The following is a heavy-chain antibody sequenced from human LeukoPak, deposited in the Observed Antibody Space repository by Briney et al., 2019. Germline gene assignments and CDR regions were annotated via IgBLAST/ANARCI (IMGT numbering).Heavy chain of an antibody. J-gene: IGHJ4*02. D-gene: IGHD5-18*01. CDR2: IRYDGSNK. Sequence: GGSLRLSCAASGFTFSSYGMHWVRQAPGKGLEWVAFIRYDGSNKYCADSVKGRFTISRDNSKNTLYLQMNSLRAEDTAVYYCAKLGDTAMVTDYWGQGTLVTVSS. CDR3: AKLGDTAMVTDY. CDR1: GFTFSSYG. V-gene: IGHV3-30*02.